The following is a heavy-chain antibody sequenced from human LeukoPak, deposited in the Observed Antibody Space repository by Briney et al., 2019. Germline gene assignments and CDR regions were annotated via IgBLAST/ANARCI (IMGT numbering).Heavy chain of an antibody. J-gene: IGHJ6*04. CDR3: ARDPTRDDGEAMVRGAPYYGMDV. D-gene: IGHD3-10*01. CDR1: GFTFSSYS. CDR2: ISSSSSYI. Sequence: GGSLRLSCAASGFTFSSYSMNWVRQAPGKGLEWGSSISSSSSYIYSADSVKGRFTISRDNAKNSLYLQMNSLRAEDTAVYYRARDPTRDDGEAMVRGAPYYGMDVWGKGTTVTVSS. V-gene: IGHV3-21*01.